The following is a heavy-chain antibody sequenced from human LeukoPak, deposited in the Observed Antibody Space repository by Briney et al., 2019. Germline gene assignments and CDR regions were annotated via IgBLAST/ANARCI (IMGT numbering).Heavy chain of an antibody. Sequence: GGSLRLSCAASGFIVSNNYMSWVRQAPGKGLEWVSVTYSSSSTYFADPVKGRFTISRDNSKNTLYLQMNSLRAEDTAMYYCATGVVTVVTLDHWGQGTLVTVSS. V-gene: IGHV3-53*01. CDR3: ATGVVTVVTLDH. D-gene: IGHD2-21*02. CDR1: GFIVSNNY. CDR2: TYSSSST. J-gene: IGHJ4*02.